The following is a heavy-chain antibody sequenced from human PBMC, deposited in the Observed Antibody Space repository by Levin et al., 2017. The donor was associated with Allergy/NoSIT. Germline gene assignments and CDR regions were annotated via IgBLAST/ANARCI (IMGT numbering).Heavy chain of an antibody. CDR3: ARGGYYDSKEEYYYYYGMDV. J-gene: IGHJ6*02. D-gene: IGHD3-22*01. CDR1: GYTFTSYD. V-gene: IGHV1-8*01. Sequence: ASVKVSCKASGYTFTSYDINWVRQATGQGLEWMGWMNPNSGNTGYAQKFQGRVTMTRNTSISTAYMELSSLSSEDTAVYYCARGGYYDSKEEYYYYYGMDVWGQGTTVTVSS. CDR2: MNPNSGNT.